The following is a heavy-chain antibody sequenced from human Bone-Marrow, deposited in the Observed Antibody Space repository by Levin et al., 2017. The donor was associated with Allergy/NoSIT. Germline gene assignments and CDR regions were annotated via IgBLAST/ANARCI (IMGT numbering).Heavy chain of an antibody. J-gene: IGHJ3*02. CDR3: ARNLRGSSAYEAFDI. CDR1: GFTFREYW. V-gene: IGHV3-7*03. D-gene: IGHD5-12*01. Sequence: GGSLRLSCAAAGFTFREYWMTWVRQTPGRGLEWVASIDQHGSQKYYVDSVKGRFTISRDNAKNSVDLQMNYLRDDDTAVYYCARNLRGSSAYEAFDIWGHGTMVTFSS. CDR2: IDQHGSQK.